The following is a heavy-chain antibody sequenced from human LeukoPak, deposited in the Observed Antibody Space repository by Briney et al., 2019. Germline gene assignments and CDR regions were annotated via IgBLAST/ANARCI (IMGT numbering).Heavy chain of an antibody. D-gene: IGHD3-10*01. Sequence: SETLSLTSAVSGGSNSSGGSSWSWIRQPPGKGLEWIGYIYHREKTQYNPSLKSRVTMSVDKSKNQFSLELTSVTAADTAVYYCASRGLIMDFWGQGTLVTVSS. CDR2: IYHREKT. CDR3: ASRGLIMDF. CDR1: GGSNSSGGSS. V-gene: IGHV4-30-2*01. J-gene: IGHJ4*02.